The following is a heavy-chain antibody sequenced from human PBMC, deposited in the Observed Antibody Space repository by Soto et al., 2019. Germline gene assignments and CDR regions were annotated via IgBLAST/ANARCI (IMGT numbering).Heavy chain of an antibody. CDR3: ARDGAYNWV. Sequence: EVQLVESGGGLVQPGGSLRLSCAASGFTVSNNYMRWVRQAPGKGLEWVSLIYSGGATYYADSVKGRFTISKDNSKNTLYLQMNSLRANDTDVYYCARDGAYNWVGGQGILVNVSS. CDR1: GFTVSNNY. CDR2: IYSGGAT. J-gene: IGHJ4*02. D-gene: IGHD1-1*01. V-gene: IGHV3-66*01.